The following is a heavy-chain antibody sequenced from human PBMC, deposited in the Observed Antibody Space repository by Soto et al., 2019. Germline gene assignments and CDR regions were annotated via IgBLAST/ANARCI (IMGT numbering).Heavy chain of an antibody. J-gene: IGHJ4*02. V-gene: IGHV1-69*13. Sequence: ASVKVSCKASGGTFSSYAISWVRQAPGQGLEWMGGIIPIFGTADYAQKFQGRVTITADESTSTAYMELSSLRSEDTAVYYCARDPGPYSGYDPALGYWGQGTLVTVSS. CDR1: GGTFSSYA. CDR2: IIPIFGTA. CDR3: ARDPGPYSGYDPALGY. D-gene: IGHD5-12*01.